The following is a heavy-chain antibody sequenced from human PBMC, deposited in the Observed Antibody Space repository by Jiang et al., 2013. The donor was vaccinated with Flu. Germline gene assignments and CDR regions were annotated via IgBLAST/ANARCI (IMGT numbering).Heavy chain of an antibody. CDR1: GFSVRNNY. CDR2: IDSDGDK. D-gene: IGHD7-27*01. Sequence: VQLLESGGGLIQPGGSLRLSCAVSGFSVRNNYMIWVRQAPGKGLEWVSVIDSDGDKFYIDFVKGRFTISRDFSRNTLHLQMNSLKVEDAAVYFCARALTWGKYGANLYYIDSWGPGTLVTVSS. CDR3: ARALTWGKYGANLYYIDS. V-gene: IGHV3-53*01. J-gene: IGHJ4*02.